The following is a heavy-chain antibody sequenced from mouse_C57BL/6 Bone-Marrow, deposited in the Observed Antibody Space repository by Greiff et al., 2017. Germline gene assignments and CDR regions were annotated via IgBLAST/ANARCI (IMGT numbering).Heavy chain of an antibody. Sequence: QVQLQQPGTELVKPGASVKLSCKASGYTFTSYWMHWVKQRPGQGLEWIGNINPSNGGTNYNEKFKSKATLTVDTASSTAYMQLSSLTSEDSAVYYCARSSPVYYYGGCWLAYWGRGTLVTVSA. D-gene: IGHD1-1*02. J-gene: IGHJ3*01. CDR2: INPSNGGT. CDR1: GYTFTSYW. V-gene: IGHV1-53*01. CDR3: ARSSPVYYYGGCWLAY.